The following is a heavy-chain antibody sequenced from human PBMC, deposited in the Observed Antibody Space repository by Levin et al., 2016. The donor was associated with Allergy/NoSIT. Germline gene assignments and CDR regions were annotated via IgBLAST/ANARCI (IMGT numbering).Heavy chain of an antibody. CDR2: ISGSGGST. CDR3: AKDRAVKAAWNWRGDAFDI. Sequence: GESLKISCAASGFTFSSYAMSWVRQAPGKGLEWVSAISGSGGSTYYADSVKGRFTISRDNSKNTLYLQMNSLRAEDTAVYYCAKDRAVKAAWNWRGDAFDIWGQGTMVTVSS. V-gene: IGHV3-23*01. D-gene: IGHD1-1*01. J-gene: IGHJ3*02. CDR1: GFTFSSYA.